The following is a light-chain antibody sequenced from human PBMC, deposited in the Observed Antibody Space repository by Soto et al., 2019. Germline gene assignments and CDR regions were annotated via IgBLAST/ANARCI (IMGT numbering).Light chain of an antibody. Sequence: EIVLTQSPGTVSLSPGERATLSCRASQSVTSSYLAWYQQKPGQAPRLLIYGVSSRATVIPDSFSGSGAGTDFTLTISRLEPEDFAVYYCQQYGDSPLTLGGGTKVDIK. V-gene: IGKV3-20*01. CDR1: QSVTSSY. J-gene: IGKJ4*01. CDR3: QQYGDSPLT. CDR2: GVS.